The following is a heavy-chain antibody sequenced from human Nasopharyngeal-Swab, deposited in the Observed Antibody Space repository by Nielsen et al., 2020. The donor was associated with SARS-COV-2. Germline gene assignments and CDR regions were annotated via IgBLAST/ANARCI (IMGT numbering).Heavy chain of an antibody. V-gene: IGHV3-33*01. J-gene: IGHJ2*01. CDR2: IWYDGSNK. D-gene: IGHD5-24*01. CDR3: ARGGWLQIITYFDL. Sequence: GESLKISCAAPGFTFSNYGMHWVRQAPGKGLEWVALIWYDGSNKYYADSVKGRFTISRDNSKNMLYLQMNSLRAEDTAVYYCARGGWLQIITYFDLWGRGTLVTVSS. CDR1: GFTFSNYG.